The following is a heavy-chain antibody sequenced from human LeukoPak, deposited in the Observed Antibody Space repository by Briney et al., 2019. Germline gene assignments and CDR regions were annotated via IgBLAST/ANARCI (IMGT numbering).Heavy chain of an antibody. Sequence: HSGGSLRLSCAASGFTFSSYAMSWVRQAPGKGLAWVSAISGSGGSTYYADSVKGRFTISRDNSKNTLYLQMNSLRAEDTAVYYCARDRLSSSWSYYFDYWGQGTLVTVSS. J-gene: IGHJ4*02. V-gene: IGHV3-23*01. D-gene: IGHD6-13*01. CDR3: ARDRLSSSWSYYFDY. CDR2: ISGSGGST. CDR1: GFTFSSYA.